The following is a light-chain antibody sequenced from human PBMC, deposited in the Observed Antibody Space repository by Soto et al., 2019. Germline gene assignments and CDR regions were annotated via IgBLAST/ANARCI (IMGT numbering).Light chain of an antibody. J-gene: IGLJ1*01. Sequence: LRQPASVSGSPGQSVTVACTGTVSDVGGYDYVSWYQHHPGKAPKVMIYEVTNRPSGVSNRFSGYKYGNTASLTISGLLAEDEADYYCSSYTSSSTYVFGTGTKVTVL. CDR2: EVT. CDR3: SSYTSSSTYV. CDR1: VSDVGGYDY. V-gene: IGLV2-14*01.